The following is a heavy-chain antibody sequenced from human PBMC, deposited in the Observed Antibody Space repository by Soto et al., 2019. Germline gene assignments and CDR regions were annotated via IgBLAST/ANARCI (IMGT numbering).Heavy chain of an antibody. V-gene: IGHV3-30*18. CDR2: ISYDGSNK. CDR1: GFTFSSYG. J-gene: IGHJ3*02. CDR3: AKGPFLLRNDAFDI. Sequence: GGSLRFSCAASGFTFSSYGMHWVRQAPGKGLEWVAVISYDGSNKYYADSVKGRFTISRDNSKNTLYLQMNSLRAEDTAVYYCAKGPFLLRNDAFDIWGQGTMVTVSS.